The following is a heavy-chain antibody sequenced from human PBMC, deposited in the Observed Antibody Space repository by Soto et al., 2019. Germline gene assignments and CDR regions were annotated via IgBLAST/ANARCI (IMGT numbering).Heavy chain of an antibody. J-gene: IGHJ6*02. D-gene: IGHD1-26*01. Sequence: EVQLVESGGGLVQPGGSLRLSCAASGFTFSSYSMNWVRQAPGKGLEWVSYISSSSSSIYYADSVKGRFTTSRDNAKNSLYLPVNSLRAEDTAVYYCARNQWGRYGMGVWGQGTTVTVSS. CDR3: ARNQWGRYGMGV. CDR2: ISSSSSSI. CDR1: GFTFSSYS. V-gene: IGHV3-48*01.